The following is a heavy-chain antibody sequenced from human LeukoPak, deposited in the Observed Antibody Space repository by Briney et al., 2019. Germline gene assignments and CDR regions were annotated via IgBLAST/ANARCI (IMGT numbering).Heavy chain of an antibody. CDR3: ARASRRGNYYDSSGLFFDY. V-gene: IGHV4-38-2*02. CDR2: IYHSGST. D-gene: IGHD3-22*01. J-gene: IGHJ4*02. CDR1: GYSISSGYY. Sequence: PSQTLSLTCTVSGYSISSGYYWGWIRQPPGKGLEWIGSIYHSGSTYYNPSLKSRVTISVDTSKNQFSLKLSSVTAADTAVYYCARASRRGNYYDSSGLFFDYWGQGTLVTVSS.